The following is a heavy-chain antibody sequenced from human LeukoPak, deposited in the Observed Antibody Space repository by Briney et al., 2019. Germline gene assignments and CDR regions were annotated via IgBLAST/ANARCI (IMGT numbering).Heavy chain of an antibody. CDR2: ISGSGGST. V-gene: IGHV3-23*01. J-gene: IGHJ4*02. Sequence: GGSLRLSCAASGFTFSSYAMSWVRQAPGKGLEWVSAISGSGGSTYYADSVEGRFTISRDNSKNTLYLQMNSLRAEDTAVYYCAKDLGVRGNFDYWGQGTLVTVSS. D-gene: IGHD3-10*01. CDR1: GFTFSSYA. CDR3: AKDLGVRGNFDY.